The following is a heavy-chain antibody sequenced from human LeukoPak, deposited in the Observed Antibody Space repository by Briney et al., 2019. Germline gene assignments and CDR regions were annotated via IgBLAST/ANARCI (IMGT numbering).Heavy chain of an antibody. V-gene: IGHV3-23*01. J-gene: IGHJ5*02. D-gene: IGHD3-9*01. Sequence: PGGSLRLSCAASGFSFSEHIMNWVRQTPGKGLEWVSTISDSGGDTYYPDSARGRFTISRDTSKKTLYMQMSSLRAEDTAIYYCSSGDWFPWGQGTLVTVSS. CDR3: SSGDWFP. CDR2: ISDSGGDT. CDR1: GFSFSEHI.